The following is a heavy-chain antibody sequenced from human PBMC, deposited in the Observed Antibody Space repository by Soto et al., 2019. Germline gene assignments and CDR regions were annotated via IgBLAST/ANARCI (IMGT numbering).Heavy chain of an antibody. Sequence: EMQLLESGGGLVQPGGSLRLSCAASGFTMSTYRVTWVRQAPGKGLEWVSGISVTPGITFYADSVKGRFTISRDSSNNAVYLQMNSLIAEDTAMYFCSKWSGYGDLWGQGTLVTVSS. CDR3: SKWSGYGDL. J-gene: IGHJ4*02. CDR2: ISVTPGIT. CDR1: GFTMSTYR. D-gene: IGHD5-12*01. V-gene: IGHV3-23*01.